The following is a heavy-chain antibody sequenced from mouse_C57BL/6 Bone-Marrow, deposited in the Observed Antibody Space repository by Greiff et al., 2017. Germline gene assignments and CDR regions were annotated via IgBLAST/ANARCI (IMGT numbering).Heavy chain of an antibody. D-gene: IGHD1-1*01. CDR3: ASSSTYPTVVGWYFDV. V-gene: IGHV2-2*01. J-gene: IGHJ1*03. CDR2: IWSGGST. CDR1: GFSLTSYG. Sequence: QVQLKESGPGLVQPSQSLSITCTVSGFSLTSYGVHWVRQSLGKGLEWLGVIWSGGSTDYNAAFISRLSISKDNSKSQVFFKMNSLQADDTAIYYCASSSTYPTVVGWYFDVWGTGTTVTVSS.